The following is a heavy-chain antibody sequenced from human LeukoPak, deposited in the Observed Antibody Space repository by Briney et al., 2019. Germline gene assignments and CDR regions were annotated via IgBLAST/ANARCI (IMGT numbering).Heavy chain of an antibody. CDR1: GFTFSSYA. D-gene: IGHD3-22*01. V-gene: IGHV3-7*01. CDR3: ARDDNYDSSGYFMFDP. CDR2: IKQDGSEK. Sequence: PGGSLRLSCAASGFTFSSYAMSWVRQAPGKGLEWVANIKQDGSEKYYVDSVKGRFTISRDNAKNSLYLQMNSLRAEDTAVYYCARDDNYDSSGYFMFDPWGQGTLVTVSS. J-gene: IGHJ5*02.